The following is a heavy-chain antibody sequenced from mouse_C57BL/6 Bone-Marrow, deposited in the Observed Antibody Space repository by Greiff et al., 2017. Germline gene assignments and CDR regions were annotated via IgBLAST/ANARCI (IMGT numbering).Heavy chain of an antibody. CDR3: AKNGKLRPLMDY. CDR1: GFSLTSYG. V-gene: IGHV2-5*01. J-gene: IGHJ4*01. D-gene: IGHD3-2*02. CDR2: IWRGGST. Sequence: VQGVESGPGLVQPSQSLSITCTVSGFSLTSYGVHWVRQSPGKGLEWLGVIWRGGSTDYNAAFMSRLSITKDNSKSQVFFKMNSLQADDTAIYYCAKNGKLRPLMDYWGQGTSVTVSS.